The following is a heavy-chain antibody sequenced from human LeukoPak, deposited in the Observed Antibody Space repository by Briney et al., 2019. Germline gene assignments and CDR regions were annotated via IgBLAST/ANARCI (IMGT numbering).Heavy chain of an antibody. CDR3: AGSGSSGVNWFDP. D-gene: IGHD1-26*01. V-gene: IGHV4-59*08. CDR2: IYYSGST. J-gene: IGHJ5*02. CDR1: GGSISNCY. Sequence: PSETLSLTCTVSGGSISNCYWSWIRQPPGKGLEWIGYIYYSGSTNYNPSLKSRVTISVDTSKNQFSLKLSSVPAADTAVYYCAGSGSSGVNWFDPWGQGTLVTVSS.